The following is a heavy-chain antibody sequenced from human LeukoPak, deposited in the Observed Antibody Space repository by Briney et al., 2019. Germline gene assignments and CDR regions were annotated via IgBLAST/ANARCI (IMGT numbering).Heavy chain of an antibody. CDR2: IYYSGST. CDR3: ASDHDAFDI. Sequence: PSETLSLTCTVSGGSISSSGYYWGWIRQPPGKGLEWIGSIYYSGSTYYNPSLKSRVIISVDTSKNQFSLKLSSVTAADTAVYYCASDHDAFDIWGQGTVVTVSS. CDR1: GGSISSSGYY. J-gene: IGHJ3*02. V-gene: IGHV4-39*01.